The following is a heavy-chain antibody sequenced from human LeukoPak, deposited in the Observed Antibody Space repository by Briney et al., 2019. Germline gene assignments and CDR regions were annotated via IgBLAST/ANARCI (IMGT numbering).Heavy chain of an antibody. D-gene: IGHD2-15*01. CDR3: ARVYCSGGSCYGSDYFDY. CDR2: ISSSSSYI. Sequence: GGSLRLSCAASGFTFSSYSMNWVRQAPGKGLEGVSSISSSSSYIYYADSVKGRFTISRDNAKNSLYLQMNSLRAEDRAVYYCARVYCSGGSCYGSDYFDYWGQGTLVTVSS. J-gene: IGHJ4*02. V-gene: IGHV3-21*01. CDR1: GFTFSSYS.